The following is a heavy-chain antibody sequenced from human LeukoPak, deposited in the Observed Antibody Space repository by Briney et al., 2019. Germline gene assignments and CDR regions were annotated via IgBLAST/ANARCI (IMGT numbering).Heavy chain of an antibody. CDR3: AIASRFGERMGFDP. CDR1: GGSISSDNYY. Sequence: PSETLSLTCTVSGGSISSDNYYWGWIRQPPGTGLEWIGSIYYSGSTYYNPSLKSRVTISVDTSKNQFSLKLSSVTAADTDVYYCAIASRFGERMGFDPWGQGTLVTVSS. CDR2: IYYSGST. J-gene: IGHJ5*02. D-gene: IGHD3-10*01. V-gene: IGHV4-39*01.